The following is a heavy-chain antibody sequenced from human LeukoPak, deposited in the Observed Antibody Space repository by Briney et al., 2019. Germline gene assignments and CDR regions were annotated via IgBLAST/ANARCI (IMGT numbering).Heavy chain of an antibody. J-gene: IGHJ4*02. CDR1: GYTFTSYG. V-gene: IGHV1-18*04. CDR3: ARHCSTSCCPPFNY. Sequence: SVKVSCKASGYTFTSYGISWVRQAPGQGLDWMGWVSAYNGDTNYAQRFQGRVTMTTDASTSTAYMELRSLRSDDTAVYYCARHCSTSCCPPFNYWGQGTLVTVSS. CDR2: VSAYNGDT. D-gene: IGHD2-2*01.